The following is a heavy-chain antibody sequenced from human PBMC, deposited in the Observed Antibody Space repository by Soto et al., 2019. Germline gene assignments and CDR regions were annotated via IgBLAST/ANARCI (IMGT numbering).Heavy chain of an antibody. CDR3: ARSRWSDTAMVSFFDY. D-gene: IGHD5-18*01. V-gene: IGHV1-69*01. CDR1: GGTFSSYA. CDR2: IIPICGTA. Sequence: QVQLVQSGAEVKKPGSSVKVSCKASGGTFSSYAISWVRQAPGQGLEWMGGIIPICGTANYEQKFQGRVTITEDESTSTAYMELSSLRSEDTAVYYCARSRWSDTAMVSFFDYWGQGTLVTVSS. J-gene: IGHJ4*02.